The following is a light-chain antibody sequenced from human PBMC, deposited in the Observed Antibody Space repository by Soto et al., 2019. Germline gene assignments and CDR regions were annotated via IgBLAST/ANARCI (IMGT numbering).Light chain of an antibody. CDR3: QQYDHLPLT. J-gene: IGKJ4*01. V-gene: IGKV1-33*01. Sequence: DIQMTQSPSSLFASVGDRVTITCQASRDIRTFLNWYQQKPGKAPKLLIYDASNLETGVSSRFSGSGSGTDFTFTISSLQPEDIATYYCQQYDHLPLTFGGGTKVEIK. CDR1: RDIRTF. CDR2: DAS.